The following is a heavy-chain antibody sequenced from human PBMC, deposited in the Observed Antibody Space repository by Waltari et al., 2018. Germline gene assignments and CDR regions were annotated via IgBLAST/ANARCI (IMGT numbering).Heavy chain of an antibody. CDR1: GYTFTSYA. Sequence: QVQLVQSGAEVKKPGASVKVSYKASGYTFTSYAMHWVRQAPGQRLEWMGWINAGNGNTKYSQKFQGRVTITRDTSASTAYMELSSLRSEDTAVYYCACWKGAAGTLDYWGQGTLVTVSS. D-gene: IGHD6-13*01. CDR2: INAGNGNT. V-gene: IGHV1-3*01. CDR3: ACWKGAAGTLDY. J-gene: IGHJ4*02.